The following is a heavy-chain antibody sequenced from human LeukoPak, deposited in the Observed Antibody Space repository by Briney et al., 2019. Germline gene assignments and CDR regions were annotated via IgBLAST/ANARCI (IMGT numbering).Heavy chain of an antibody. V-gene: IGHV1-2*02. Sequence: ASVKVSCKASGYTFTSYGISWVRQAPGQGLEWMGWINPNSGGTNYAQKFQGRVTMTRDTSISTAYMELSRLRSDDTAVYYCARDSQFVVGWYYYYYYMDVWGKGTTVTVSS. J-gene: IGHJ6*03. CDR3: ARDSQFVVGWYYYYYYMDV. CDR2: INPNSGGT. D-gene: IGHD6-19*01. CDR1: GYTFTSYG.